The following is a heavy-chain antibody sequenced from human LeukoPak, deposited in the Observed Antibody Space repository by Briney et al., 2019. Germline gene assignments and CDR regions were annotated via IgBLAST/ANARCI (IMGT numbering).Heavy chain of an antibody. Sequence: PSETLSLTCAVYGGSFSGNYWTLIRQTPGRRLEWIGESSPTGDITGYNPSLKGRATISVDSSKNQFSLKLTSVTAADTGVYYCARVPDFIARPCDSWGPGTLVTVSS. J-gene: IGHJ4*02. D-gene: IGHD2-21*01. CDR3: ARVPDFIARPCDS. CDR1: GGSFSGNY. V-gene: IGHV4-34*01. CDR2: SSPTGDIT.